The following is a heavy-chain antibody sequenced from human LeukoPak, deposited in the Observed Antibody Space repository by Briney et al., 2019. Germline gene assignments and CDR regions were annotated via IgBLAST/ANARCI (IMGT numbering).Heavy chain of an antibody. D-gene: IGHD3-22*01. Sequence: GGSLRLSCAASGFTFSSYAMSWVRQTPGKGLEWVSAISGSGGSTYYADSVKGRFTISRDNSKNTLYLQMNSLRAEDTAVYYCSKDLTYYYDSSGYFGYWGQGTLVTVSS. CDR2: ISGSGGST. J-gene: IGHJ4*02. V-gene: IGHV3-23*01. CDR1: GFTFSSYA. CDR3: SKDLTYYYDSSGYFGY.